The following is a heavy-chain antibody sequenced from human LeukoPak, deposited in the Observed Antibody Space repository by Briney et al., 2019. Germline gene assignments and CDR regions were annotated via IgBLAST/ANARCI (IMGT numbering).Heavy chain of an antibody. J-gene: IGHJ4*02. CDR1: GGSFSGYY. V-gene: IGHV4-34*01. CDR2: INHSGST. CDR3: ARGRKGITFGGVIVIWYFDY. Sequence: SGTLSLTCAVYGGSFSGYYWSWIRQPPGKGLEWIGEINHSGSTNYNPSLKSRVTISVDTSKNQFSLKLSSVTAADTAVYYCARGRKGITFGGVIVIWYFDYWGQGTLVTVSS. D-gene: IGHD3-16*02.